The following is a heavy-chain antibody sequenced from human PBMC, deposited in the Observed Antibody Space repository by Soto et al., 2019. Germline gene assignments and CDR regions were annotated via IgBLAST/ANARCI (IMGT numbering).Heavy chain of an antibody. CDR1: GFTFSSYG. J-gene: IGHJ6*02. V-gene: IGHV3-30*18. CDR3: AKGGRATSLYYYYYYGMDV. D-gene: IGHD2-15*01. Sequence: QVQLVESGGGVVQPGRSLRLSCAASGFTFSSYGMHWVRQAPGKGLEWVAVISYDGSNKYYADSVKGRFTISRDNSKNTLYLQMNSLRAEDTAVYYCAKGGRATSLYYYYYYGMDVWGQGTTVTVSS. CDR2: ISYDGSNK.